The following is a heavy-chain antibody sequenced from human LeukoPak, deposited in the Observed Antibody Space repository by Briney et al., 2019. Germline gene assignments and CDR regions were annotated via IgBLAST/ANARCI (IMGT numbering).Heavy chain of an antibody. D-gene: IGHD2-2*02. J-gene: IGHJ4*02. CDR2: IYPVDSET. CDR1: GYTYTKSW. V-gene: IGHV5-51*01. CDR3: ARQGCTTTSCHTIDY. Sequence: GESLKISCEGSGYTYTKSWIAWVRQMPGKGLELMGLIYPVDSETRYSPSFQGQVTISVDKSISTAYLQWSSLKASDTAMYYCARQGCTTTSCHTIDYWGQGTLVTVSS.